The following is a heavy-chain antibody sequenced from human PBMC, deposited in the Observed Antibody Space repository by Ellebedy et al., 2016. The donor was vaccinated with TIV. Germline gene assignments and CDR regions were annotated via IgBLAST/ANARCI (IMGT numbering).Heavy chain of an antibody. J-gene: IGHJ4*02. V-gene: IGHV4-59*08. D-gene: IGHD3/OR15-3a*01. CDR1: RCSISSYY. CDR2: IYYRGST. CDR3: ARQGLGVPRAGAHFDY. Sequence: MPSETLSLTCTVSRCSISSYYWRCIRQPPRKVLEWIGYIYYRGSTNYNPSLKSRVTISVDTSKNQFSLKLTSVTAADTAVYYCARQGLGVPRAGAHFDYWGQGTLVTVSS.